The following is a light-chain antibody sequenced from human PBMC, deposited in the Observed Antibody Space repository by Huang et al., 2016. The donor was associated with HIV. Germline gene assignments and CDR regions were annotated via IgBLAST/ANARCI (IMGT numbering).Light chain of an antibody. CDR1: QDISNY. CDR2: DAS. CDR3: QHYDDPYT. V-gene: IGKV1-33*01. Sequence: DIQMTQSPSSLSASVGDRVTITCQASQDISNYLSWYQHKPWRAPKPLILDASSLETGVPSRFSGSGSGTYFTLTIASLQPEDVATYYCQHYDDPYTFGQGTKLEIK. J-gene: IGKJ2*01.